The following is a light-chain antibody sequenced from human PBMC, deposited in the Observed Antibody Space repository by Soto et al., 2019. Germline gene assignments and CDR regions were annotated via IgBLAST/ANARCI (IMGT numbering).Light chain of an antibody. V-gene: IGKV1-27*01. CDR1: QGISTY. J-gene: IGKJ1*01. CDR3: QRYNTGT. Sequence: DIQMTQSPSSLSASVGDRVSITCRASQGISTYLAWYQQKPGKVPKLLIYAASTLQSGVPSRFSGSGSGTDFTLTISSLQPEDVATDYCQRYNTGTCGQGTKVEIK. CDR2: AAS.